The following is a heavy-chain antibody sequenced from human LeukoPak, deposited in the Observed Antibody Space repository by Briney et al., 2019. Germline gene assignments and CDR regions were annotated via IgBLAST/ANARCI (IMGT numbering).Heavy chain of an antibody. CDR3: AKGDYSFDY. Sequence: PVGTLRLSCAVSGCTLSDYTMNWVRQAPGKGLEWVADISKSSSTMYYADSVKRRFTISRDNAKTSLYLQMNRLRDEDTAVYYCAKGDYSFDYWGQGTLVTVSS. CDR2: ISKSSSTM. V-gene: IGHV3-48*02. CDR1: GCTLSDYT. J-gene: IGHJ4*02.